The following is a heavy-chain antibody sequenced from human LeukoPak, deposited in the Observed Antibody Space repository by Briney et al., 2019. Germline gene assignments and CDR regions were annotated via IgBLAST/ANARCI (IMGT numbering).Heavy chain of an antibody. CDR3: ARGSVIAVVADETFDY. D-gene: IGHD3-22*01. CDR1: GGSISSGGYY. CDR2: IYYSGT. J-gene: IGHJ4*02. Sequence: PSETLSLTCTVSGGSISSGGYYWTWIRQHPGKGLEWIGYIYYSGTYYNPSLKSRVSISEDTSKNQFSLKLTSVTAADTAVYYCARGSVIAVVADETFDYWGQGTLVTVSS. V-gene: IGHV4-31*03.